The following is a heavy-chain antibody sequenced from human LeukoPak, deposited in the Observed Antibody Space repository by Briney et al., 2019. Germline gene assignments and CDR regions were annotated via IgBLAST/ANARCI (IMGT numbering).Heavy chain of an antibody. CDR2: IYPGDSAT. CDR3: ARPKYSSSLAFDY. V-gene: IGHV5-51*01. D-gene: IGHD3-22*01. J-gene: IGHJ4*02. Sequence: GESLKISCRDSGNTFTTSLIVWVRQMPGKGLEWMGVIYPGDSATTYSPSFQGQVTFSVDKSSRTAYLQWSSLRASDTAIYHCARPKYSSSLAFDYWGQGTPVTVSS. CDR1: GNTFTTSL.